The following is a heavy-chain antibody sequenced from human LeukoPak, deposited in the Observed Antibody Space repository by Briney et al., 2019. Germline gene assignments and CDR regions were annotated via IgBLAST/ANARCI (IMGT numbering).Heavy chain of an antibody. V-gene: IGHV4-39*01. CDR1: GGSITISSYY. D-gene: IGHD6-19*01. Sequence: SETLSLTCTVSGGSITISSYYWGWIRQPPGKGLEWIGSFYYSGSTYYNPSLKSRVTISVDTSKNQFSLRLTSVTAADTAVYYCVRNPPRSGWYADWFDPWGQGTLVTVTS. CDR3: VRNPPRSGWYADWFDP. J-gene: IGHJ5*02. CDR2: FYYSGST.